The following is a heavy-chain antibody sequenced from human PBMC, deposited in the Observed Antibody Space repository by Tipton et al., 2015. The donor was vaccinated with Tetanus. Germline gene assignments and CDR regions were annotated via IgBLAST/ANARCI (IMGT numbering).Heavy chain of an antibody. CDR3: ARETDCSGGSCFSGDFDN. CDR1: GFIFSSYG. D-gene: IGHD2-15*01. J-gene: IGHJ4*02. CDR2: SWYDGTDQ. V-gene: IGHV3-33*01. Sequence: SGFIFSSYGIHWVRQAPGKGLEWVAVSWYDGTDQYYADSVKGRFTLSRDNSKNTLYLEINSLRAEDTALYYCARETDCSGGSCFSGDFDNWGQGTQVTVSS.